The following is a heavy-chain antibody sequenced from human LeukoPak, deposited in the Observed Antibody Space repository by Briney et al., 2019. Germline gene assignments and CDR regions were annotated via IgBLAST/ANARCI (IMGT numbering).Heavy chain of an antibody. CDR1: GYTFTNFG. Sequence: SVTISCKASGYTFTNFGITWVRPAPGQGLEWMGWINAYNGNTNYAQKLQGRVTMTTDTTTNTAYMELRSLRSDDTAVYYCARGDFGFQREWGQGTLVTVSS. J-gene: IGHJ1*01. V-gene: IGHV1-18*01. CDR2: INAYNGNT. CDR3: ARGDFGFQRE. D-gene: IGHD3-3*01.